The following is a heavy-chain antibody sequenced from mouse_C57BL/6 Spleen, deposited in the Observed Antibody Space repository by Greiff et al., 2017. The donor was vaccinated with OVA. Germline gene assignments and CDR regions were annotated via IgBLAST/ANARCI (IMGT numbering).Heavy chain of an antibody. CDR2: IWRGGST. CDR3: ARKEITTGHFDV. CDR1: GFSLTSYG. D-gene: IGHD1-1*01. J-gene: IGHJ1*03. V-gene: IGHV2-5*01. Sequence: VQRVESGPGLVQPSQSLSITCTVSGFSLTSYGVHWVRQSPGKGLEWLGVIWRGGSTDYNAAFMSRLSITKDNSKSQVFFKMNSLQADDTAIYYCARKEITTGHFDVWGTGTTVTVSS.